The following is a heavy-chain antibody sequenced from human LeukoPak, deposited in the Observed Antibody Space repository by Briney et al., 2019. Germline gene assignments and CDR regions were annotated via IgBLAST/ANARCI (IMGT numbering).Heavy chain of an antibody. CDR3: ARDPEDYDFRGSNNWFDP. CDR2: IYYSGST. Sequence: SETLSLTCTVSGGSISSYYWSWIRQPPGKGLEWIGYIYYSGSTNYNPSLKSRVAISVDTSKNQFSLKLSSVTAADTAVYYCARDPEDYDFRGSNNWFDPWGQGTLVTVSS. D-gene: IGHD3-3*01. CDR1: GGSISSYY. V-gene: IGHV4-59*13. J-gene: IGHJ5*02.